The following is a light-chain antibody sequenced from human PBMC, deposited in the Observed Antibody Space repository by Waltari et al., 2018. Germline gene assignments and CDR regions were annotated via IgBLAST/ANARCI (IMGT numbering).Light chain of an antibody. CDR2: DAS. CDR1: QSISSW. Sequence: DIQMTQSPSTLSASVGDRVTITGRASQSISSWLAWYQQKPGKAPKLLIYDASSFESGVPSRFSGSGSGTEFTLTISSLQSDDFGTYYCQQSKSYWTFGPGTKVEIK. V-gene: IGKV1-5*01. J-gene: IGKJ1*01. CDR3: QQSKSYWT.